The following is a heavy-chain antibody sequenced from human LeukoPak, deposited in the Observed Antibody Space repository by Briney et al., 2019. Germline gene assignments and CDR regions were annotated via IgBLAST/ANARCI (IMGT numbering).Heavy chain of an antibody. V-gene: IGHV4-30-4*01. CDR3: ARVKIPDYDILTGYPDY. D-gene: IGHD3-9*01. J-gene: IGHJ4*02. CDR2: IYYSGST. CDR1: GGSIGSGDYY. Sequence: SQTLSLTCTVSGGSIGSGDYYWSWIRQPPGKGLEWIGYIYYSGSTYYNPSLKSRVTISVDTSKNQFSLKLSSVTAADTAVYYCARVKIPDYDILTGYPDYWGQGTLVTVSS.